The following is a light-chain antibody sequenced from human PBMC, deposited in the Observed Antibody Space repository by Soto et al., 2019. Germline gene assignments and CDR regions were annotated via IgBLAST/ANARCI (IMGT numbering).Light chain of an antibody. CDR3: MQGTRWPYT. CDR2: KVS. CDR1: QSLVYSYGNTY. V-gene: IGKV2-30*01. J-gene: IGKJ2*01. Sequence: DVVMTQSPLSLPVTLGQPASISCRSSQSLVYSYGNTYLNWYQQRPGQSPRRLIHKVSNRDSGVPDRFSGRGSGTDFTLKISRVEAEDVGVYYCMQGTRWPYTVGQGTKLEIK.